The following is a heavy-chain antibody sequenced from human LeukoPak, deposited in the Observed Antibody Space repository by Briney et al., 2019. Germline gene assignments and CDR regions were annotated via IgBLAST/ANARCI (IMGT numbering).Heavy chain of an antibody. D-gene: IGHD2-15*01. V-gene: IGHV4-59*01. J-gene: IGHJ3*02. CDR2: IYYSGST. Sequence: SETLSLTCTVSGGSISSYYWSWIRQPPGKGLEWIGYIYYSGSTNYNPSLKSRVTISVDTSKNQFSLKLSSVTAADTAVYYCARAGAGYCGGGSCDDAFDIWGQGTMVTVSS. CDR1: GGSISSYY. CDR3: ARAGAGYCGGGSCDDAFDI.